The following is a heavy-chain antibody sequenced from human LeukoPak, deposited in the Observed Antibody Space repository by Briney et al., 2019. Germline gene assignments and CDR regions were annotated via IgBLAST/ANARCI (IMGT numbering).Heavy chain of an antibody. J-gene: IGHJ4*02. V-gene: IGHV3-33*01. CDR2: IWYDGSNK. CDR3: AREAPPPYSSGWYYFDY. D-gene: IGHD6-19*01. Sequence: GGSLRLSCAASGFTFSSCGMHWVRQAPGKGLEWVAVIWYDGSNKYYADSVKGRFTISRDNSKNTLYLQMNSLRAEDTAVYYCAREAPPPYSSGWYYFDYWGQGTLVTVSS. CDR1: GFTFSSCG.